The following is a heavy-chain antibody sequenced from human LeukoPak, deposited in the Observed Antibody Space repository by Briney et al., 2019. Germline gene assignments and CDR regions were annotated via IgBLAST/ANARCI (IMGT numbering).Heavy chain of an antibody. V-gene: IGHV3-30*03. CDR2: ISNDGSRK. J-gene: IGHJ4*02. CDR1: GFTFSRHG. Sequence: GGSLRLSCAPSGFTFSRHGMHWVRQAPGKGLEWVAIISNDGSRKYYAHSAEGRFTISRDNSKNTLYLQMDSLRAEDTAVYYCARDRAWNYFDYWGQGTLVTVSS. CDR3: ARDRAWNYFDY. D-gene: IGHD3-3*01.